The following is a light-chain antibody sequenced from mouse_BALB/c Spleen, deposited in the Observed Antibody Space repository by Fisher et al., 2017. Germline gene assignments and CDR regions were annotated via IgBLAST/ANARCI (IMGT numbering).Light chain of an antibody. Sequence: IVLTQSPAIMSASPGEKVTITCSASSSVSYMHWFQQKPGSSPKLWIYGTSNLASGVPARFSGSGSGTSYSLTISRMEAEDAATYYCQQRSSYTFGGGTKLEIK. J-gene: IGKJ2*01. CDR1: SSVSY. V-gene: IGKV4-57*01. CDR2: GTS. CDR3: QQRSSYT.